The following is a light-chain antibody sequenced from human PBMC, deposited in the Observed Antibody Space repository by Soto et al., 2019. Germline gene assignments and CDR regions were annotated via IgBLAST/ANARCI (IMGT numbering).Light chain of an antibody. Sequence: QSALTQPASVSGSPGQSITISCTGTSSDVGGYNYVSWYQQHPGKAPKRMIYDVSTRPSGVSNRFSGSKSGNTASLTISGLQAEDEADYYCSSYTSSSTVVFGGGTQLTVL. CDR2: DVS. CDR3: SSYTSSSTVV. CDR1: SSDVGGYNY. J-gene: IGLJ2*01. V-gene: IGLV2-14*01.